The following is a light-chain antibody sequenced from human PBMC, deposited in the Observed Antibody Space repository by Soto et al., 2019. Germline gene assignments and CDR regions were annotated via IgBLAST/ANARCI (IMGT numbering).Light chain of an antibody. J-gene: IGKJ4*01. V-gene: IGKV1-5*03. Sequence: DIQMTQSPSTLSASVGDRVTITCRASQSISSWLAWYQQKPGKAPKLLIYKASSLDSGVPSRFSGSGSGTEVTITISRRAPDDCATYYCQQYNSYPLTFGGGTKVEIK. CDR2: KAS. CDR1: QSISSW. CDR3: QQYNSYPLT.